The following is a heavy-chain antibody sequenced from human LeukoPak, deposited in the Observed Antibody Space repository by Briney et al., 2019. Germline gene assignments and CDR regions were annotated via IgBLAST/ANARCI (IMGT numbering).Heavy chain of an antibody. CDR1: GFTFSSYW. J-gene: IGHJ4*02. Sequence: GGSLRLSCAASGFTFSSYWKHWVRQAPGKGLVWVSRINGDGSITHYADSVKGRFTISRDNARNTLYLQMNSLSAGDTAVYYCSRPFDSWGQGTLVTVSS. CDR2: INGDGSIT. V-gene: IGHV3-74*01. CDR3: SRPFDS.